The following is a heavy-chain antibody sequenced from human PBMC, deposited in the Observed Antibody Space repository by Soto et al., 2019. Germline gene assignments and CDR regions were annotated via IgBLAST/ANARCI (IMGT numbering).Heavy chain of an antibody. D-gene: IGHD1-7*01. Sequence: GGSLRLSCAASGFTFSDYYMSWIRQAPGKGLEWVPYISSSGSTIYYADSVKGRFTISRDNAKNSLYLQMNSLRAEDTAVYYCARDRDADWNYGLGRVIDYWGQGTLVTVSS. V-gene: IGHV3-11*01. CDR3: ARDRDADWNYGLGRVIDY. CDR1: GFTFSDYY. CDR2: ISSSGSTI. J-gene: IGHJ4*02.